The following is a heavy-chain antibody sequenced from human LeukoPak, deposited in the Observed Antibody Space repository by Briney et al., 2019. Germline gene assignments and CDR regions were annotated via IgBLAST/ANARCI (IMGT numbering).Heavy chain of an antibody. CDR2: IHDSGST. CDR3: TRDRGIMLTFGGVIAKGAHY. D-gene: IGHD3-16*02. Sequence: TLSLTCAISDDSISSGGYSWSWIRQPPGKGLEWVGYIHDSGSTYYNPFLKSRVTISVDTSKNQFSLKLNSVTAADTAFYYCTRDRGIMLTFGGVIAKGAHYWGQGTLVTVSS. J-gene: IGHJ4*02. CDR1: DDSISSGGYS. V-gene: IGHV4-30-4*07.